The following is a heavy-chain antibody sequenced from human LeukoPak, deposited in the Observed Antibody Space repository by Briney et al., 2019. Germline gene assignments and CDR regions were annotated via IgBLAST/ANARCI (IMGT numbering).Heavy chain of an antibody. J-gene: IGHJ5*02. CDR2: INPSSGGT. Sequence: ASVKVSCKASGYTFTGYSMHWVRQAPGQGLEWMGWINPSSGGTKFAQKFQGRVTMTSDTSISAAYMELSRLRSDDTAVYYCARALGYGSGSYSQPLNWFDPWGQGTLVTVPS. CDR1: GYTFTGYS. V-gene: IGHV1-2*02. CDR3: ARALGYGSGSYSQPLNWFDP. D-gene: IGHD3-10*01.